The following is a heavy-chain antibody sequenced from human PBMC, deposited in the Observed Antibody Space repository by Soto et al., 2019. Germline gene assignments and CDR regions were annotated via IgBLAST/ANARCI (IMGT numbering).Heavy chain of an antibody. J-gene: IGHJ6*02. CDR1: GFAFSTYA. CDR2: ISGSGGSS. CDR3: AKVTKRVAAGRYEYYKYGMDV. Sequence: EVQLLESGGALEHPGGSLRLSCAAAGFAFSTYAMTWVRQAPGKGLEWVSVISGSGGSSYYAASVKGRFTISRDNSKNTLFLQMNGLRAEDTAVYYCAKVTKRVAAGRYEYYKYGMDVWGQGTTVTVSS. D-gene: IGHD6-13*01. V-gene: IGHV3-23*01.